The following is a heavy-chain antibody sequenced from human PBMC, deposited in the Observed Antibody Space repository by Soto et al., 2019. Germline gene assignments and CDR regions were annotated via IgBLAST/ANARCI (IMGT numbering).Heavy chain of an antibody. Sequence: QVQLQESGPGLVKPSQTLSLTCTVSGGSISSGGYYWSWIRQHPGKGLEWIGYIYYSGSTYYNPSLTRPVXXSXDXXKNQFSLKLSSVTAADTAVYYGARGSDGAERSFDYWGQGTLVTVSS. J-gene: IGHJ4*02. CDR1: GGSISSGGYY. D-gene: IGHD3-10*01. V-gene: IGHV4-31*01. CDR3: ARGSDGAERSFDY. CDR2: IYYSGST.